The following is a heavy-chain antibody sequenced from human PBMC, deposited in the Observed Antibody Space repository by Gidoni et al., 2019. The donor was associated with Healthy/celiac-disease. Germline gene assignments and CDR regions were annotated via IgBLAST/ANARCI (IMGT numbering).Heavy chain of an antibody. CDR1: GFPFSSYE. CDR3: ARGYYYGNGMDV. Sequence: EVQLVESGGGLVQPGGSLRLSCAASGFPFSSYEMTWFRQAPGKGLEWVSYISSSGSTIYYADSVKGRFTISRDNAKNSLYLQRNSLRAEDTAVYYCARGYYYGNGMDVWGQGTTVTVSS. CDR2: ISSSGSTI. J-gene: IGHJ6*02. D-gene: IGHD3-10*01. V-gene: IGHV3-48*03.